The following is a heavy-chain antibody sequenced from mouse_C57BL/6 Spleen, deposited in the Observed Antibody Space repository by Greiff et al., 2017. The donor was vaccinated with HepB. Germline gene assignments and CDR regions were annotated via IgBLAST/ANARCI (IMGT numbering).Heavy chain of an antibody. J-gene: IGHJ2*01. CDR1: GYTFTSYG. CDR2: IYPRSGNT. CDR3: ARLLGSSYYFDY. D-gene: IGHD1-1*01. Sequence: QVQLQQSGAELARPGASVKLSCKASGYTFTSYGISWVKQRTGQGLEWIGEIYPRSGNTYYNEKFKGKATLTAGKSSSTAYMELRSPTAEDSAVYFCARLLGSSYYFDYWGQGTTLTVSS. V-gene: IGHV1-81*01.